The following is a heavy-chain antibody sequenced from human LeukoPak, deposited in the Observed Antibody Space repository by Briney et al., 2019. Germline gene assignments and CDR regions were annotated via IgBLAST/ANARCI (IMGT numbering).Heavy chain of an antibody. CDR3: ARRIWGADSQSHTFDI. CDR1: GFTFNDYN. CDR2: ITSGM. J-gene: IGHJ3*02. Sequence: GVSLRLSCAASGFTFNDYNMGWIRQDPGKGLEWVAYITSGMYYADSVKGRFTISRDNAKNSLYLQMNSLRADDTAVYYCARRIWGADSQSHTFDIWGQGTMVTVSS. V-gene: IGHV3-11*01. D-gene: IGHD3-16*01.